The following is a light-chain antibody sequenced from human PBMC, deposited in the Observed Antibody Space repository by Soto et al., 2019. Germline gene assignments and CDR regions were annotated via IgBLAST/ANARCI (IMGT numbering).Light chain of an antibody. CDR1: QDISNY. CDR2: DAS. Sequence: DIQLPQSPSSLSASVGDRVTITCQASQDISNYLNWYQQKLGKAPKXLIYDASNLETGVQSSFSGSGSGTDFTFTIRSLQPEDIATYYCQQYSHLITFGQGTRLEIK. CDR3: QQYSHLIT. J-gene: IGKJ5*01. V-gene: IGKV1-33*01.